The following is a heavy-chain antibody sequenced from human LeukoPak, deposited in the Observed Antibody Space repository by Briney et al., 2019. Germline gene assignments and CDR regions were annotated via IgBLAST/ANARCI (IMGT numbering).Heavy chain of an antibody. Sequence: GGSLRLSCAASGFPFDYYGMRWARHAPGKRLEWVSGIKWNGGSTVCAHPVKARFTISRDNAKNSLYLQMNSLRAEHTALYYCARTIPGGYWGQGTLVTVSS. CDR1: GFPFDYYG. V-gene: IGHV3-20*04. J-gene: IGHJ4*02. D-gene: IGHD4/OR15-4a*01. CDR3: ARTIPGGY. CDR2: IKWNGGST.